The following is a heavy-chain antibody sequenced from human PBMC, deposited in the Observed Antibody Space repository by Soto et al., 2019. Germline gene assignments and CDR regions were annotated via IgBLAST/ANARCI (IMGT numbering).Heavy chain of an antibody. CDR2: ISWDDDK. V-gene: IGHV2-5*02. CDR3: AHRGYMYGNWDHGYFDY. CDR1: VFSLTTSGVG. Sequence: QITLKESGPTRVRPTQTLALICTFSVFSLTTSGVGVGWSRETPGKALEWLAVISWDDDKRYSPSLKSRLTITKDTSKNQVVLTMADMDPVDTATYFCAHRGYMYGNWDHGYFDYWGQGTLVTVSS. J-gene: IGHJ4*02. D-gene: IGHD5-18*01.